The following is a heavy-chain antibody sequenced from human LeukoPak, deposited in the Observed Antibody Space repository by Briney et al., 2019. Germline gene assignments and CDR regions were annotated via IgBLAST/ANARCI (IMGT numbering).Heavy chain of an antibody. Sequence: SVKVSCKASGGTFSSYATSWVRQAPGQGLEWMGGIIPIFGTANYAQKFQGRVTITTDESTSTAYMELSSLRSEDTAVYYCARGVWFGELSYEYYFDYWGQGTPVTVSS. CDR1: GGTFSSYA. J-gene: IGHJ4*02. CDR2: IIPIFGTA. V-gene: IGHV1-69*05. D-gene: IGHD3-10*01. CDR3: ARGVWFGELSYEYYFDY.